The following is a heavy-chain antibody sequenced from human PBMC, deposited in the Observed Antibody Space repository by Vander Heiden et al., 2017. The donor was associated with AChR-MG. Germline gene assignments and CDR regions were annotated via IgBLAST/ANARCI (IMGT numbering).Heavy chain of an antibody. CDR3: AKDIRPEMATIISH. CDR1: GFTFDDYA. V-gene: IGHV3-9*01. J-gene: IGHJ4*02. CDR2: ISWNSGSI. Sequence: EVQLVESGGGSVQPGRSPRPSCAASGFTFDDYAMPWVRQAPGKGLEWVSGISWNSGSIGYADSVKGRFTISRDNAKNSLYLQMNSLRAEDTAWYYCAKDIRPEMATIISHGGQGTLVTLSS. D-gene: IGHD5-12*01.